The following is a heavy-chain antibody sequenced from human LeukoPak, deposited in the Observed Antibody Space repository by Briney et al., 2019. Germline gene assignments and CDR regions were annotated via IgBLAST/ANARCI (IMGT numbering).Heavy chain of an antibody. Sequence: SVKVSCKASGGTFSSYAISWVRQAPGQGLEWMGGIIPIFGTANYAQKFQGRVTITTDESTSTAYMELSSLRSEDTAVYYCAKPLPGPYSSGWSSYWGQGTLVTVSS. D-gene: IGHD6-19*01. CDR2: IIPIFGTA. J-gene: IGHJ4*02. V-gene: IGHV1-69*05. CDR1: GGTFSSYA. CDR3: AKPLPGPYSSGWSSY.